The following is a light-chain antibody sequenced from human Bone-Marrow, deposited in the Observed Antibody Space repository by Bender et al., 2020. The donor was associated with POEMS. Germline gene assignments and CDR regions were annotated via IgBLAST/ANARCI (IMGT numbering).Light chain of an antibody. CDR3: STYTLSISLV. J-gene: IGLJ1*01. CDR2: EVI. Sequence: QSAPAQPPSASGSPGQSVTISCTGTSSDVGGYNFVSWYQQHPGKAPKLMIYEVIKRPSGVPERFSGYKSGNTASLTVSGLQAEDEADYYRSTYTLSISLVFGTGTKVTVL. V-gene: IGLV2-8*01. CDR1: SSDVGGYNF.